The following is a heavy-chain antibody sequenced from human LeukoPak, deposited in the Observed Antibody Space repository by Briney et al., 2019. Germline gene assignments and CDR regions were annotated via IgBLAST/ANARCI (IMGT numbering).Heavy chain of an antibody. CDR1: GFTFSRYW. D-gene: IGHD6-19*01. CDR2: IKEDGSEK. V-gene: IGHV3-7*01. Sequence: GGSLRLSCAASGFTFSRYWTSWVRQAPGKGLEWVGKIKEDGSEKYYADSVRGRLTISRDNAKNSLYLQINSLRADDTGVYYCTREIAVAGDYWGQGILVTVSS. CDR3: TREIAVAGDY. J-gene: IGHJ4*02.